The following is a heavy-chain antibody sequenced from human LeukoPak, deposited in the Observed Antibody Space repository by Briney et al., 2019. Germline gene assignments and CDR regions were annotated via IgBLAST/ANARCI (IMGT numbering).Heavy chain of an antibody. J-gene: IGHJ3*02. Sequence: SQTLSLTCAISGDRVSSNSTAWNWIRPSPSRGLEWLGRTYYRSKWYNDYAVSVKSRITINPDTSKNQFSLQLNSVTPEDTAVYYCARAPTNSGSYFAAFDIWGQGTMVTVSS. V-gene: IGHV6-1*01. CDR2: TYYRSKWYN. CDR3: ARAPTNSGSYFAAFDI. CDR1: GDRVSSNSTA. D-gene: IGHD1-26*01.